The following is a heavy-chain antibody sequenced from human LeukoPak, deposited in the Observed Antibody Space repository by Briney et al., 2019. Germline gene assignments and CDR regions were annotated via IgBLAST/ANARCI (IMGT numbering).Heavy chain of an antibody. CDR1: GFSFSSYW. CDR3: PRAFVSGNSDFGY. J-gene: IGHJ4*02. V-gene: IGHV3-7*01. Sequence: TGGSLRLSSAVSGFSFSSYWTTWVRQAPGKGLEWVANIKQDGSAKYYVDSVKGRFTISRDNAKNSLSLQMNSLRAEDTAVYYCPRAFVSGNSDFGYWGQGTLVTVSS. D-gene: IGHD4-23*01. CDR2: IKQDGSAK.